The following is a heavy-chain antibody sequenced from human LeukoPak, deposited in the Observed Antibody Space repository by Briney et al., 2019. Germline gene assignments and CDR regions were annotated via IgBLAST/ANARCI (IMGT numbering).Heavy chain of an antibody. CDR3: ARVRPYGGADLRPDAFDI. Sequence: SETLSLTCAVYGGSFSGYYWSWIRQPPGKGLEWIGYIYYSGSTNYNPSLKSRVTISVDTSKNQFSLKLSSVTAADTAVYYCARVRPYGGADLRPDAFDIWGQGTMVTVSS. V-gene: IGHV4-59*01. CDR1: GGSFSGYY. D-gene: IGHD4-23*01. J-gene: IGHJ3*02. CDR2: IYYSGST.